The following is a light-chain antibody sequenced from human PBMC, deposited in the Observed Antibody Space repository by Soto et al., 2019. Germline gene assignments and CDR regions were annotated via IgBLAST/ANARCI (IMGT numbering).Light chain of an antibody. CDR1: SSDVGGYNY. CDR3: TSYGGYNYFV. CDR2: EVN. Sequence: QSVLAQPPSASGSPGQSVTISCTGTSSDVGGYNYVSWFQQHPGKAPKLIMHEVNQRPSGVPDRFSGSKSGNTASLTVSGLQDEDEGNYYCTSYGGYNYFVFGTGTKVTVL. J-gene: IGLJ1*01. V-gene: IGLV2-8*01.